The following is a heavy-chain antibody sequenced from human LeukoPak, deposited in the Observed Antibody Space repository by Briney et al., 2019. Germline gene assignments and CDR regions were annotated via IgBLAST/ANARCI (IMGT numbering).Heavy chain of an antibody. V-gene: IGHV4-34*01. J-gene: IGHJ6*03. Sequence: SETLPLTCAVYGGSFSGYYWSWIRQPPGKGLEWIGEINHSGSTNYNPSLKSRVTISVDTSKNQFSLKLSSVTAADTAVYYCARDRYMDVWGKGTTVTVSS. CDR1: GGSFSGYY. CDR2: INHSGST. CDR3: ARDRYMDV.